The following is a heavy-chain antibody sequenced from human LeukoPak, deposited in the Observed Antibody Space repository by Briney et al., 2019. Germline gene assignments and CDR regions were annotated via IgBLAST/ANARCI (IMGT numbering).Heavy chain of an antibody. CDR3: AGEMGHVLTTFDS. CDR2: IYYNGIT. V-gene: IGHV4-39*07. J-gene: IGHJ4*02. D-gene: IGHD3-9*01. CDR1: GGSISSASYV. Sequence: MTSETLSLTCSVSGGSISSASYVWGWIRQPPGKGLEWIGAIYYNGITYYHPSLKSRITISIDTSRNQFSLILNSVTAADPAFYSGAGEMGHVLTTFDSGGQGPLATLS.